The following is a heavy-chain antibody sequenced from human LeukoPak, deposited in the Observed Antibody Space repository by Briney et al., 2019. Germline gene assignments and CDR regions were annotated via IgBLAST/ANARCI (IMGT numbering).Heavy chain of an antibody. J-gene: IGHJ4*02. V-gene: IGHV3-48*03. D-gene: IGHD3-22*01. Sequence: GGSLRLSCAASGFTFSNYEMHWVRQAPGKGLEWVSLISSSATTTCYADSVKGRFTISRDNANNSLYLQMNSLRAEDTAVYYCASKWFSWGRGTLVTVSS. CDR2: ISSSATTT. CDR1: GFTFSNYE. CDR3: ASKWFS.